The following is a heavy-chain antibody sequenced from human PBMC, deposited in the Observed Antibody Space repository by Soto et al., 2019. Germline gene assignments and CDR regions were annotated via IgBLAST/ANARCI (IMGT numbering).Heavy chain of an antibody. D-gene: IGHD3-3*01. Sequence: QVQLQESGPGLVKPSETLSLTCTVSGGSISSYYWSWIRQPAGKGLEWIGRIYTSGSTNYNPSLKRRVTMLVVTSKNQLSRKLSSVTAADTGVYYCALVRVYHDVWSGYSNCFDRSGKGTLVTAS. CDR3: ALVRVYHDVWSGYSNCFDR. V-gene: IGHV4-4*07. J-gene: IGHJ5*02. CDR2: IYTSGST. CDR1: GGSISSYY.